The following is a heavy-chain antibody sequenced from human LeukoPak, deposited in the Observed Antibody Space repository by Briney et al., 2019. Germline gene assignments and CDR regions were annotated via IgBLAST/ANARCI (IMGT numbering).Heavy chain of an antibody. CDR3: ESGVLGYYYYYMDL. Sequence: GASVKVSCEASRSTFKTYDIIWVRQASGQGLEWMGWMNPKSGDTVCAETFQARVTMTRNISMNTDFMELSNLKSEDTAIYYCESGVLGYYYYYMDLWGEGTTVTVSS. CDR2: MNPKSGDT. D-gene: IGHD2-8*02. V-gene: IGHV1-8*01. J-gene: IGHJ6*03. CDR1: RSTFKTYD.